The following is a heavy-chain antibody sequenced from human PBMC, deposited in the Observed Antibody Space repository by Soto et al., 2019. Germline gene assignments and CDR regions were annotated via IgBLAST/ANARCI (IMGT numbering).Heavy chain of an antibody. J-gene: IGHJ4*02. Sequence: GGSLRLSCTASGFTFGDYAMSWVRQAPGKGLEWVGFIRSKAYGGTTEYAASVKGRFTISRDDSKIIAYLQMNSLKTEDTAVYYCTCRIPVAGTSAFDYWSQGTLVTVSS. D-gene: IGHD6-19*01. V-gene: IGHV3-49*04. CDR3: TCRIPVAGTSAFDY. CDR1: GFTFGDYA. CDR2: IRSKAYGGTT.